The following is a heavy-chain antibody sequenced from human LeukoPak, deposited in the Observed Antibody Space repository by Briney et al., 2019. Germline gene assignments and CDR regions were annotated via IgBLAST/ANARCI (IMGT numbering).Heavy chain of an antibody. CDR1: GGTFSSYA. CDR3: ARDVDSSGLNWFDP. D-gene: IGHD6-19*01. J-gene: IGHJ5*02. CDR2: IIPIFGIA. V-gene: IGHV1-69*04. Sequence: ASVKVSCKASGGTFSSYAISWVRQAPGQGLEWMGRIIPIFGIANYAQKFQGRVTITADKSTSTAYMELSSLRSEDTAVYYCARDVDSSGLNWFDPWGQGTLVTVCS.